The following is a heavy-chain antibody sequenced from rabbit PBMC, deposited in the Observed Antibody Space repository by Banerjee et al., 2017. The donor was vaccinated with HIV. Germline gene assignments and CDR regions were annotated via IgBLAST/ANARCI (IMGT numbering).Heavy chain of an antibody. D-gene: IGHD4-1*01. CDR3: ARDPRYYTSGWDYFNL. CDR2: IDTGSSGST. CDR1: GFSFSSSYR. V-gene: IGHV1S45*01. J-gene: IGHJ4*01. Sequence: QEQLEESGGDLVKPEGSLTLTCTASGFSFSSSYRICWVRQAPGKGLEWIACIDTGSSGSTYYASWAKGRFTISKTSSTTVTLQMTSLTAADTATYFCARDPRYYTSGWDYFNLWGQGTLVTVS.